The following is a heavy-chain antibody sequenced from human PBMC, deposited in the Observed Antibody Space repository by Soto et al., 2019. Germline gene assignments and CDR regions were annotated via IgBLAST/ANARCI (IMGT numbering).Heavy chain of an antibody. J-gene: IGHJ3*02. V-gene: IGHV4-39*01. CDR1: GGSISSSSYY. Sequence: QLQLQESGPGLVKPSETLSLTCTVSGGSISSSSYYWGWIRQPPGKGLEWIGSIYYSGSTYYNPSLKSRVTISVDTSKNQFSLKLSSVTAADTAVYYCASYGDYDAFDIWGQGTMVTLSS. CDR2: IYYSGST. D-gene: IGHD4-17*01. CDR3: ASYGDYDAFDI.